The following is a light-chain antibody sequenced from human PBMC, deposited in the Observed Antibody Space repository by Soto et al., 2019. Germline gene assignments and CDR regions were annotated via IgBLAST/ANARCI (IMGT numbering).Light chain of an antibody. CDR1: QSVLYTSNNKNY. Sequence: DIVMTQSPDSLAVSLGERATINCKSSQSVLYTSNNKNYLAWYQQKPGQPPKLLISWASTRESGVPDRFSGSGSGTDFNLTISSLQAEDVAVYYCQQYYSTPITFGQGTRLEIK. J-gene: IGKJ5*01. CDR3: QQYYSTPIT. CDR2: WAS. V-gene: IGKV4-1*01.